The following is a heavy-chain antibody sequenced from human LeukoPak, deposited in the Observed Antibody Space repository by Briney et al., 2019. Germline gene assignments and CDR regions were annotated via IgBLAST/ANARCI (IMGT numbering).Heavy chain of an antibody. CDR1: GGSFSSGSYH. CDR2: IYYSGST. CDR3: AREKVGLLDYFDY. D-gene: IGHD3-22*01. V-gene: IGHV4-61*01. J-gene: IGHJ4*02. Sequence: SETLSLTCTVSGGSFSSGSYHWSWVRQPPGKGLEWIGYIYYSGSTNYNPSLKSRVIISVDTSKNQFSLKLSSVTAADTAVYYCAREKVGLLDYFDYWGQGTLVTVSS.